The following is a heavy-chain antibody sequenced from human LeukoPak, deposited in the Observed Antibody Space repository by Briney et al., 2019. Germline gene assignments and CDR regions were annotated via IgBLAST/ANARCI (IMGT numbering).Heavy chain of an antibody. D-gene: IGHD2-2*01. J-gene: IGHJ4*02. V-gene: IGHV4-4*02. CDR1: GGSISSSNW. Sequence: SETLSLTCAVSGGSISSSNWWSWVRPPPGKGLECIGEIYHSGSTNYNPSLKSRVTISVDKSKNQFSLKLSSVTAADTAVYYCATTADQLTPLGYWGQGTLVTVSS. CDR2: IYHSGST. CDR3: ATTADQLTPLGY.